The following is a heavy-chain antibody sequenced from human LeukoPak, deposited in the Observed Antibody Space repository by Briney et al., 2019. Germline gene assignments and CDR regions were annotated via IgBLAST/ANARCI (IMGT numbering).Heavy chain of an antibody. D-gene: IGHD1-26*01. CDR3: AATRPGSVLDAFDI. Sequence: GASVTVSCKASGGTFSSYAISWVRQAPGQGLEWMGGIIPIFGTANYAQKFQGRVTITADKSTSTAYMELSSLRSEDTAVYYCAATRPGSVLDAFDIWGQGTMVTVSS. V-gene: IGHV1-69*06. CDR2: IIPIFGTA. CDR1: GGTFSSYA. J-gene: IGHJ3*02.